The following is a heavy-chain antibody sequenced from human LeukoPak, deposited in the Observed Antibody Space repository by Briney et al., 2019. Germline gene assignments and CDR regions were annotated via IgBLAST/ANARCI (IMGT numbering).Heavy chain of an antibody. CDR3: AKDRSGYSYGFPCGY. J-gene: IGHJ4*02. CDR2: IYSSSDYI. CDR1: GFIFSDFY. D-gene: IGHD5-18*01. Sequence: GGSLRLSCAGSGFIFSDFYMSWIRQAPGKGLEWVSLIYSSSDYIYYADSVKGRFTISRDNAKNSLYLQMNSLRAEDTAVYYCAKDRSGYSYGFPCGYWGQGTLVTVSS. V-gene: IGHV3-11*01.